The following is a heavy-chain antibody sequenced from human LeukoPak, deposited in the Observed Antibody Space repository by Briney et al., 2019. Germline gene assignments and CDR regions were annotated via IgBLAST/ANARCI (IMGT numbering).Heavy chain of an antibody. CDR2: IKSKTDGGAT. V-gene: IGHV3-15*01. CDR3: TTAVAYVWGSYHIDY. D-gene: IGHD3-16*02. Sequence: GGALRLSCAASGFTFSNAWMSWVRQAPGKGVEWVGRIKSKTDGGATDYAAPVKGRFTISRDDSKNTLYLQMNRLKTEDTAVYYCTTAVAYVWGSYHIDYWGQGTLVTVSS. CDR1: GFTFSNAW. J-gene: IGHJ4*02.